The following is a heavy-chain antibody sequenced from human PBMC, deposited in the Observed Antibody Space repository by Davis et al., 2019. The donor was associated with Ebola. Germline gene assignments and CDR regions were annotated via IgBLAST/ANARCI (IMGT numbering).Heavy chain of an antibody. J-gene: IGHJ5*02. D-gene: IGHD3-22*01. CDR2: ISYDGSNK. V-gene: IGHV3-30*18. CDR3: AKDHGYYDSNPNWFDP. Sequence: PGGSLRLSCAASGFTFSSYGMHWVRQAPGKGLEWVAVISYDGSNKYYADSVKGRFTISRDNSKNTLYLQMNSLRAEDTAVYYCAKDHGYYDSNPNWFDPWGQGTLVTVSS. CDR1: GFTFSSYG.